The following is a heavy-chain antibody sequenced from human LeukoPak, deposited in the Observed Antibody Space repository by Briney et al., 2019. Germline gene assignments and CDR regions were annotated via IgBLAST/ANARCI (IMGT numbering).Heavy chain of an antibody. CDR2: IYYSGST. V-gene: IGHV4-39*07. D-gene: IGHD2-15*01. CDR3: ARSCSGGSCPRGIDP. CDR1: GGSISSSIYY. J-gene: IGHJ5*02. Sequence: SETLSLTCTVSGGSISSSIYYWTWIRQPPGKGLEWIASIYYSGSTYYNPSLKSRVTISVDTSKNQFSLRLSSVTAADTAVYYCARSCSGGSCPRGIDPWGQGTLVTVSS.